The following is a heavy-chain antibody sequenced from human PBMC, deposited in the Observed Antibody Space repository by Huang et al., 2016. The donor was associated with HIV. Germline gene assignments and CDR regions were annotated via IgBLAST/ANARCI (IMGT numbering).Heavy chain of an antibody. CDR2: ISPSYGYT. CDR1: GYTFISYG. CDR3: ARDLGTTVVPDGMDV. J-gene: IGHJ6*02. V-gene: IGHV1-18*04. D-gene: IGHD4-17*01. Sequence: QVQLVQSGAEVKKPGASVKVSCRASGYTFISYGITWVLQAPGQGLEWMGWISPSYGYTNYAQQFQGRVTMTTDTSTNTVYMEVRSLRSDDTAVYYCARDLGTTVVPDGMDVWGQGTTVTVSS.